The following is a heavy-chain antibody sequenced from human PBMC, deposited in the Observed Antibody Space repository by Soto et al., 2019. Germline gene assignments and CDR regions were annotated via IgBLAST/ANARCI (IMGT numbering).Heavy chain of an antibody. V-gene: IGHV3-33*01. Sequence: GGSLRLSCAASGFTFSSYGMHWVRQAPGKGLEWVAVIWYDGSNKYYADSVKGRFTISRDNSKNTLYLQMNSLRAEDTAVYYCARDKVVGGAPREYAFDIWGQGTMVTVSS. D-gene: IGHD2-15*01. CDR3: ARDKVVGGAPREYAFDI. CDR2: IWYDGSNK. CDR1: GFTFSSYG. J-gene: IGHJ3*02.